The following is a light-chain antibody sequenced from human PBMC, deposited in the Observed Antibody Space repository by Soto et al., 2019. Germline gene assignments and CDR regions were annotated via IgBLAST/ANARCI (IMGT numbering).Light chain of an antibody. Sequence: DIQMTQSPASLSASVGDRVTITCRASQGIRNDLGWYQQKPGKAPKRLIYATSSLQSGVPSRFSGSGSGTDFTLTISSLEPEDFAVYFCHQRNKFGQGTRLEIK. CDR2: ATS. J-gene: IGKJ5*01. CDR1: QGIRND. V-gene: IGKV1-17*01. CDR3: HQRNK.